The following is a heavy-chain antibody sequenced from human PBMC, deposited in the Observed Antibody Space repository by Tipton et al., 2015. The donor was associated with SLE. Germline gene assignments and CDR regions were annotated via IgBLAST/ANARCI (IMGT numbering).Heavy chain of an antibody. D-gene: IGHD1-1*01. V-gene: IGHV1-69*05. CDR2: IIPMLDTP. CDR1: GGTFSTSG. J-gene: IGHJ6*02. Sequence: QSGAEVKKPGSSVKVSCKASGGTFSTSGISWVRQAPGQGLEWMGGIIPMLDTPNYAQKFQGRVTITTDESTTTAYMTLSRLRSDDTALYYCATQRYNWIDGPHYYYGMDVWGQGTTVTVSS. CDR3: ATQRYNWIDGPHYYYGMDV.